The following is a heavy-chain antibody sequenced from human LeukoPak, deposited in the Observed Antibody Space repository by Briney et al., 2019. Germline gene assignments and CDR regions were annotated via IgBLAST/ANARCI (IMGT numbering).Heavy chain of an antibody. V-gene: IGHV1-18*01. Sequence: GASVKVSCKASGYTFTSYGINWVRQAPGQGLEWMGWISAYNGNKNCAHRLQDRFTMTTDTSTSTAYMELRSLTPDDTAVYYCARDPTASAGSDAWFDSWGQGTLVTVSS. D-gene: IGHD6-13*01. CDR2: ISAYNGNK. J-gene: IGHJ5*01. CDR3: ARDPTASAGSDAWFDS. CDR1: GYTFTSYG.